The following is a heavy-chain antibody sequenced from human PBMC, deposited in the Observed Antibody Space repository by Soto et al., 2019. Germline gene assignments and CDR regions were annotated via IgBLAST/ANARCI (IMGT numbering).Heavy chain of an antibody. CDR1: GFTFSSYG. Sequence: GGSLRLSCAASGFTFSSYGMHWVRQAPGKGLEWVAVISYDGSNKYYADSVKGRFTISRDNSKNTLYLQMNSLRAEDTAVYYCAKDMQPAYYFSYYYYGMDVWGQGTTVTVSS. J-gene: IGHJ6*02. CDR3: AKDMQPAYYFSYYYYGMDV. D-gene: IGHD1-26*01. V-gene: IGHV3-30*18. CDR2: ISYDGSNK.